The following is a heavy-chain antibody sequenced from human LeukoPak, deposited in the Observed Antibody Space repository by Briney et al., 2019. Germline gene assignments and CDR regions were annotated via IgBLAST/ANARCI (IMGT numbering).Heavy chain of an antibody. Sequence: GASVKVSCKASGYTFTSYYMHWVRQAPGQGLEWMGIINPSGGSTSYAQKFQGRVTMTRDTSTSTVYMELSSLRSEDTAVYYCARVAHGRFVVVPAASQFDYWGQGTLVTVSS. CDR1: GYTFTSYY. V-gene: IGHV1-46*01. J-gene: IGHJ4*02. CDR3: ARVAHGRFVVVPAASQFDY. CDR2: INPSGGST. D-gene: IGHD2-2*01.